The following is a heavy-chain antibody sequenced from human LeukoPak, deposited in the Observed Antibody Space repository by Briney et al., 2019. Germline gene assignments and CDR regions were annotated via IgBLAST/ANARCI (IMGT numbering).Heavy chain of an antibody. J-gene: IGHJ4*02. Sequence: GASVKVSCKASGYTFSKYYIHWVRQAPGQGLEWMGKINPSDDDITYAQKFQDRVTMTSDTSTSAVYMELSSLRSEDTAVYYCARTLWTGFYMPPGYWGQGSLVTVSS. CDR2: INPSDDDI. D-gene: IGHD3/OR15-3a*01. CDR1: GYTFSKYY. V-gene: IGHV1-46*01. CDR3: ARTLWTGFYMPPGY.